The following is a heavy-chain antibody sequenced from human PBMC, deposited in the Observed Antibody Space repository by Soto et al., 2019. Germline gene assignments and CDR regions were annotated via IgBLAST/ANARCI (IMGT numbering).Heavy chain of an antibody. CDR1: GYTFTSYY. V-gene: IGHV1-46*01. J-gene: IGHJ4*02. Sequence: QVQLVQSGAEVKKPGASVKVSCKASGYTFTSYYMHWVRQAPGQGLEWKGIINPSGGSTSYAQKFQVRVTITRDTSTSTVYMELSSLRSEDTAVYYCARSTIAAAGTGGFDYWGQGTLVTVSS. CDR3: ARSTIAAAGTGGFDY. CDR2: INPSGGST. D-gene: IGHD6-13*01.